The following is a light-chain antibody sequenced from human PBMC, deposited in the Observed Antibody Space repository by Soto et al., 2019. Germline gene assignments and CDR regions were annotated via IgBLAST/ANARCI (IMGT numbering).Light chain of an antibody. CDR1: SSNIGNNY. J-gene: IGLJ2*01. Sequence: QPVLTQPASVSAAPGQKVTISCSGSSSNIGNNYVSWYQHLPGTAPKLLIYDNNERPSGIPDRFSGSKSGTSATLGITGLQTGDEADYYCGTWDTSLSAVVFGGGTKVTVL. CDR3: GTWDTSLSAVV. V-gene: IGLV1-51*01. CDR2: DNN.